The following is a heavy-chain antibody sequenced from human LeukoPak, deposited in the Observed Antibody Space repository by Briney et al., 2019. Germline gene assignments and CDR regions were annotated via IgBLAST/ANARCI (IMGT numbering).Heavy chain of an antibody. CDR2: IYYSGST. Sequence: TSETLSLTCTVSGGSISSYYWSWIRQPPGKGLEWIGYIYYSGSTNYNPSLKSRVTISVDTSKNQFSLKLSSVTAADTAVYYCARVSLSSSSLPYYDHCMDVWGQGTTVTVSS. CDR3: ARVSLSSSSLPYYDHCMDV. V-gene: IGHV4-59*01. J-gene: IGHJ6*02. D-gene: IGHD6-13*01. CDR1: GGSISSYY.